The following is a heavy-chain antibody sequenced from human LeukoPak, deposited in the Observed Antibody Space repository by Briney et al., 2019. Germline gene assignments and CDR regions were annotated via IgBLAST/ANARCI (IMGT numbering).Heavy chain of an antibody. V-gene: IGHV3-23*01. CDR1: GFTFSSYA. CDR3: AKDFVLRYFDWLFSPFDC. CDR2: ISGSGGST. J-gene: IGHJ4*02. D-gene: IGHD3-9*01. Sequence: PGGSLRLSCAASGFTFSSYAMSWVRQAPGKGLEWVSAISGSGGSTYYADSVKGRFTISRDNSKNTLYLQMNSLRAEDTAVYYCAKDFVLRYFDWLFSPFDCWGQGTLVTVSS.